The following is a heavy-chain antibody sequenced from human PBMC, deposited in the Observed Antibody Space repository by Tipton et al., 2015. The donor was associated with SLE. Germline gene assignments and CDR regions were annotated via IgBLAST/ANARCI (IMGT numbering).Heavy chain of an antibody. Sequence: SLRLSCAASGFTFSSYAMSWVRQAPGKGLEWVSVIYSGGSTYYADSVKGRFTISRGNSKNTLYLQMNSLRAEDTAVYYCARSRNYDSSGYYYAYWGQGTLVTVSS. V-gene: IGHV3-66*02. J-gene: IGHJ4*02. CDR2: IYSGGST. CDR1: GFTFSSYA. D-gene: IGHD3-22*01. CDR3: ARSRNYDSSGYYYAY.